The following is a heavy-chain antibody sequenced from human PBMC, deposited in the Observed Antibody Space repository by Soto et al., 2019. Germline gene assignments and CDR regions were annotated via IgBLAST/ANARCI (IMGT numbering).Heavy chain of an antibody. CDR3: ARGYYDSSGYPRAFDI. Sequence: LRLSFAASGXTFSSYAMHWVRQAPGKGLEWVAVISYDGSNKYYADSVKGRFTISRDNSKNTLYLQMNSLRAEDTAVYYCARGYYDSSGYPRAFDIWGQGTMVTVSS. D-gene: IGHD3-22*01. CDR1: GXTFSSYA. J-gene: IGHJ3*02. CDR2: ISYDGSNK. V-gene: IGHV3-30-3*01.